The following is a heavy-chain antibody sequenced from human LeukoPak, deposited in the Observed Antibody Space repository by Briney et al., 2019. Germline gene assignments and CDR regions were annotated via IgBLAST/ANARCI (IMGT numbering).Heavy chain of an antibody. CDR1: GFSFTAYS. CDR2: IGPGGDI. Sequence: GGSVRLSCAASGFSFTAYSMNWVRQAPGRGLEWISYIGPGGDIYYADSVTGRFTVSRDTAKNSLYLQMNGLRVEDTAVYYCARRFDSWGQGTLVTVSS. V-gene: IGHV3-48*01. J-gene: IGHJ4*02. CDR3: ARRFDS.